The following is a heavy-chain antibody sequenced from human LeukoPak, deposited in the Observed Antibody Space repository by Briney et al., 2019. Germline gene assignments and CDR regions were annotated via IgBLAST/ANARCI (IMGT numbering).Heavy chain of an antibody. CDR1: GYTFTSYA. CDR3: ARDIGNGYSGYGLY. D-gene: IGHD5-12*01. Sequence: ASVKVSCKASGYTFTSYAMHWVRQAPGQRLEWMGWINAGNGNTKYSQKFQGRVTITRDTSASIAYMELSSLRSEDTAVYYCARDIGNGYSGYGLYWGQGTLVTISS. CDR2: INAGNGNT. J-gene: IGHJ4*02. V-gene: IGHV1-3*01.